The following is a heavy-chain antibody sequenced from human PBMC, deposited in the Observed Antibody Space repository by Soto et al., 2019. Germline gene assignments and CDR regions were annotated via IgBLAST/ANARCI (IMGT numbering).Heavy chain of an antibody. J-gene: IGHJ4*02. CDR3: AKDGKNCSGGSCYSPLAY. CDR1: GFTFSSYA. CDR2: ISGSGGST. V-gene: IGHV3-23*01. Sequence: ESGGGLVQPGGSLRLSCAASGFTFSSYAMSWVRQAPGKGLEWVSAISGSGGSTYYADSVKGRFTISRDNSKNTLYLQMNSLRAEDTAVYYCAKDGKNCSGGSCYSPLAYWGQGTLVTVSS. D-gene: IGHD2-15*01.